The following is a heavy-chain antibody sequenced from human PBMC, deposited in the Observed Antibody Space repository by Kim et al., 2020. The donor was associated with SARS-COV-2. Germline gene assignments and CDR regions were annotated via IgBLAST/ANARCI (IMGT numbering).Heavy chain of an antibody. J-gene: IGHJ4*02. CDR3: ARGITMVRGAYDY. V-gene: IGHV4-34*01. CDR1: GGSFSGYY. Sequence: SETLSLTCAVYGGSFSGYYWSWIRQPPGKGLEWIGEINHSGSTNYNPSLKSRVTISVDTSKNQFSLKLSSVTAADTAVYYCARGITMVRGAYDYWGQGTLVTVSS. D-gene: IGHD3-10*01. CDR2: INHSGST.